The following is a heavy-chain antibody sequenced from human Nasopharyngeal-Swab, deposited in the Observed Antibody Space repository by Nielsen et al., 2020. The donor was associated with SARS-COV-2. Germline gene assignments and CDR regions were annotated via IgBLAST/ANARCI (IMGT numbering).Heavy chain of an antibody. Sequence: GGSLRLSCAASGLTFRSYAMSWVRQAPGKGLEWVSAISGSDGSTYYADSVKGRFTISRDNSKNTLYLQMNSLRADDTAVYYCAKEATLGGVGDYYYMDVWGKGTTVTVSS. CDR1: GLTFRSYA. CDR3: AKEATLGGVGDYYYMDV. D-gene: IGHD3-16*01. CDR2: ISGSDGST. J-gene: IGHJ6*03. V-gene: IGHV3-23*01.